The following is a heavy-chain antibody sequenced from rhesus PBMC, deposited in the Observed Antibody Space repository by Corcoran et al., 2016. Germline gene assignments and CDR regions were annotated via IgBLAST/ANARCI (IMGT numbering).Heavy chain of an antibody. D-gene: IGHD6-19*01. J-gene: IGHJ4*01. CDR2: IYGSRGRT. V-gene: IGHV4-160*01. CDR1: GGSFSSYW. Sequence: QVQLQESGPGLVKPSETLSLTCAVSGGSFSSYWWGWIRQPPGKGLEWSGRIYGSRGRTEYNPSLKSRATISRDTSKNQFSLKLSSVTAADTAVYYCARAPYSSSVYWGQGVLVTVSS. CDR3: ARAPYSSSVY.